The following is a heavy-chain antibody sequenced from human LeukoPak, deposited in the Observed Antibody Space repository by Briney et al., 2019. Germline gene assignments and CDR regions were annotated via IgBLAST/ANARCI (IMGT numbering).Heavy chain of an antibody. D-gene: IGHD5-24*01. V-gene: IGHV3-30*18. CDR1: GFTFSNYG. Sequence: GGSLRLSCAASGFTFSNYGMHWVRQAPGKGLEWVAVISYDGSNKYYADSVKGRFTISRDNSKNMIYLQMNSLRPEDTAVYYCAEGGAVGYNFFYFDYWGQGTLVTVSS. CDR3: AEGGAVGYNFFYFDY. CDR2: ISYDGSNK. J-gene: IGHJ4*02.